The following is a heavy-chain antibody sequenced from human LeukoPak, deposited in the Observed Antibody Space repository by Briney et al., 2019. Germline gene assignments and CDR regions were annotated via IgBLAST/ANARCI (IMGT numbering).Heavy chain of an antibody. CDR2: IYHSGST. D-gene: IGHD6-13*01. CDR3: ARKRIAAADSRAFDI. CDR1: GGSISSGGYY. J-gene: IGHJ3*02. V-gene: IGHV4-30-2*01. Sequence: SQTLSLTCTVSGGSISSGGYYWSWIRQPPGKGLEWIGYIYHSGSTYYNPSLKSRVTISVDRSKNQFSLKLSSVTAADTAVYYCARKRIAAADSRAFDIWGQGTMVTVSS.